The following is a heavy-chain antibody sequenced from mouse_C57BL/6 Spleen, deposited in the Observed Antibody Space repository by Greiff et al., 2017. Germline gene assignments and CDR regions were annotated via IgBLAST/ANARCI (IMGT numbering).Heavy chain of an antibody. V-gene: IGHV1-55*01. J-gene: IGHJ3*01. D-gene: IGHD3-2*02. CDR3: ARERDSSGYVGWFAD. Sequence: QVQLKQPGAELVKPGASVKMSCKASGYTFTSSWITWVKQRPGQGLEWIGDSYPGSGSTNYNEKFKSTATLTVDTSSSTAYMQLSSLTSEDSAVYYGARERDSSGYVGWFADGGQGPLVTVSA. CDR1: GYTFTSSW. CDR2: SYPGSGST.